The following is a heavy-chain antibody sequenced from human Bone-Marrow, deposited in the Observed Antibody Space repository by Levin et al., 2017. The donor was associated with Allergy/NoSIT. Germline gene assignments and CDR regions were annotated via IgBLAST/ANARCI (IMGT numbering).Heavy chain of an antibody. CDR1: GYTFTTYG. J-gene: IGHJ6*02. V-gene: IGHV1-18*01. CDR3: ARGHFPYYYYGMDV. Sequence: ASVKVSCKASGYTFTTYGLTCVRQAPGQGLEWMGWVSAYSGNTNYALNLQDRVTMTTDTATNTAYMELTSLRSDDTAIYYCARGHFPYYYYGMDVWGQGTTVVVSS. CDR2: VSAYSGNT.